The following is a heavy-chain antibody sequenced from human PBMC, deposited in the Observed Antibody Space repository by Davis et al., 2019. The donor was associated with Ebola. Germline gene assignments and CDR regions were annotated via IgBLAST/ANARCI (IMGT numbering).Heavy chain of an antibody. CDR3: AKGDGDFDY. J-gene: IGHJ4*02. CDR1: GFTFSSYG. D-gene: IGHD4-17*01. Sequence: PGGSLRLSCVVSGFTFSSYGMSWVRQAPGKGLEWVSGFAGSSSSTYYADSVKGRFTISRDNSKNTLYLQMNSLRAEDTAVYYCAKGDGDFDYWGQGNLVTVYS. V-gene: IGHV3-23*01. CDR2: FAGSSSST.